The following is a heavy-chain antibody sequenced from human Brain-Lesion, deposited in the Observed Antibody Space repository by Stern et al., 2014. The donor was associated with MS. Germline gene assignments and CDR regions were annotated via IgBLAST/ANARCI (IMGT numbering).Heavy chain of an antibody. CDR3: ARDYGDLEFDL. CDR1: GGPISRHSYY. J-gene: IGHJ4*02. V-gene: IGHV4-61*02. Sequence: QVQLVESGPGLVKPSQTLSLTCTVSGGPISRHSYYWSWIRQPAGKGLEWIGRIYASGNTNYNPSLKSRVSISVDTSKNQLSLRLSSVTASDTAVYYCARDYGDLEFDLWGQGTLVTVSS. D-gene: IGHD4-17*01. CDR2: IYASGNT.